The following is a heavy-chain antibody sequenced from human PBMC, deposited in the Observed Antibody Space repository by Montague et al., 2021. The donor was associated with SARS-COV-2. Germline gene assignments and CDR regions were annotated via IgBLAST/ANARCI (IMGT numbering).Heavy chain of an antibody. CDR2: ISSTGGNI. Sequence: SLRLSCAASGFTFSNYAMIWVRQAPGKGLEWVSTISSTGGNIYYADSVKGRFIISRDNARNTVYMQMNNLRAEDTAVYYCAKGFTYYFASGGYHNYLDPWGQGTLVSVSS. D-gene: IGHD3-10*01. CDR3: AKGFTYYFASGGYHNYLDP. CDR1: GFTFSNYA. V-gene: IGHV3-23*01. J-gene: IGHJ5*02.